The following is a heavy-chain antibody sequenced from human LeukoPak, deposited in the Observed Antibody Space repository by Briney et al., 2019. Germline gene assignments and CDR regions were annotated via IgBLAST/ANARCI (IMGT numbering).Heavy chain of an antibody. CDR2: ISHDGSDK. Sequence: GSLRLSCAASGLTFSSHAMHWVRQAPGKGLEWVAVISHDGSDKHYTDSVKGRFTISRDNSRNTLYLQMNSLRAEDTAVYYCAREPGPGYFDYWGQGTLVTVSS. D-gene: IGHD1-1*01. CDR3: AREPGPGYFDY. V-gene: IGHV3-30-3*01. CDR1: GLTFSSHA. J-gene: IGHJ4*02.